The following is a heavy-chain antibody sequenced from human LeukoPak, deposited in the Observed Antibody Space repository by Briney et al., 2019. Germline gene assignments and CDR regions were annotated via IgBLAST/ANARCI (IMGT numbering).Heavy chain of an antibody. J-gene: IGHJ5*02. CDR3: AREIMRGSGWFPYNWFDP. CDR1: GFTFSSYG. CDR2: ISYDGSNK. D-gene: IGHD6-19*01. Sequence: GGSLRLSCAASGFTFSSYGMHWVRQAPGKGLEWVAVISYDGSNKYYADSVKGRFTISRDNSKNTLYLQMNSLRAEDTAVYYCAREIMRGSGWFPYNWFDPWGQGTLVTVSS. V-gene: IGHV3-30*19.